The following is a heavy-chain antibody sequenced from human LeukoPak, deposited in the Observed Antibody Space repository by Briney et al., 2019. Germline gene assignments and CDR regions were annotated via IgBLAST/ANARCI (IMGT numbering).Heavy chain of an antibody. Sequence: ASVKVSCKASGYTFTSYYMHWVRQAPGQGLEWMGIINPSGGSTSYAQKFQGRVTMTRDTSTSTVYMELSSLRSEDTAVYYCASAGYLPGTASRSGGDYWGQGTLVTVSS. CDR3: ASAGYLPGTASRSGGDY. V-gene: IGHV1-46*01. CDR2: INPSGGST. CDR1: GYTFTSYY. D-gene: IGHD3-10*01. J-gene: IGHJ4*02.